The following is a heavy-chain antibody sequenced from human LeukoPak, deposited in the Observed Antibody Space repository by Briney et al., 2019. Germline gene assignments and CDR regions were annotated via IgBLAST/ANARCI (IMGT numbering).Heavy chain of an antibody. V-gene: IGHV3-30-3*01. CDR1: GFTFSSYT. CDR3: ATPYTSGWSLYFDN. CDR2: ISHDGGNK. J-gene: IGHJ4*02. D-gene: IGHD6-19*01. Sequence: LGGSLRLSCAASGFTFSSYTMHWVRQAPDKGLEWVAVISHDGGNKYYADSVKGRFTISRDNSKNTLYLRMNGLRAEETAMYYCATPYTSGWSLYFDNWGQGTLVTVSS.